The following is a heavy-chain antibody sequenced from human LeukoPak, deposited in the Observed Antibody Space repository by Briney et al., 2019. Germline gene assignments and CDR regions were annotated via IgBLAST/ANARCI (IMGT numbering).Heavy chain of an antibody. CDR1: GDSIADYY. CDR2: LYTSGGT. Sequence: SETLSLTCTVSGDSIADYYWNWVRQPAGKGLEWIGRLYTSGGTTYNPSLKSRVAMSLDTSKKRFSLRLSSLTAADTAVYYCAGDASGEIVGATTDNWFDPWGQGTLVTVSS. D-gene: IGHD1-26*01. CDR3: AGDASGEIVGATTDNWFDP. J-gene: IGHJ5*02. V-gene: IGHV4-4*07.